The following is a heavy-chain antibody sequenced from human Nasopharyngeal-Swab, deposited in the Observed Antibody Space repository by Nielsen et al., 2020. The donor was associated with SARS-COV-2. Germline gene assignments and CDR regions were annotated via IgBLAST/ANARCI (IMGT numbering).Heavy chain of an antibody. CDR3: AKDGGGWYTSGWYYFDY. D-gene: IGHD6-19*01. CDR2: FSGSSGKT. CDR1: GFAFSSYA. Sequence: GGSLRLSCAASGFAFSSYAMSWVRQTPGKGLEWVSTFSGSSGKTYYADYVKGRFTISRDISKNTLYLQMNSLRADDTAVYYCAKDGGGWYTSGWYYFDYWGQGTLVTVSS. V-gene: IGHV3-23*01. J-gene: IGHJ4*02.